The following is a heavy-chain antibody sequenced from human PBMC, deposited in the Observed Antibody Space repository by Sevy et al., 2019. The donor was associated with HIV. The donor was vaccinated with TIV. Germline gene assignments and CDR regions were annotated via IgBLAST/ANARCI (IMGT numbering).Heavy chain of an antibody. J-gene: IGHJ4*02. CDR1: GCTFSSYA. V-gene: IGHV1-69*06. CDR2: ISPIFGTA. Sequence: ASVKVSCKASGCTFSSYAISWVRQAPGQGLEWMGGISPIFGTANYAQKFQGRVTITADTSTSTAYMELSSLRSEDAAVYYWARGGSIAVAGTSFDYWGQGTLVTVSS. D-gene: IGHD6-19*01. CDR3: ARGGSIAVAGTSFDY.